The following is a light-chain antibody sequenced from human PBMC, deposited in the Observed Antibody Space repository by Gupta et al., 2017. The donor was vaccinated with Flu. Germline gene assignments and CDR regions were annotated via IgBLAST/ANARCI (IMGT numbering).Light chain of an antibody. CDR3: QQYDIFPLT. J-gene: IGKJ4*01. V-gene: IGKV1-16*01. Sequence: GDRVTITCRASQGIRNYLAWFQQKPGKAPESLIFAASSLQSGVPSRFSGSGSGTDFTLTISSLQPEDFATYYCQQYDIFPLTFGGGTKVEI. CDR1: QGIRNY. CDR2: AAS.